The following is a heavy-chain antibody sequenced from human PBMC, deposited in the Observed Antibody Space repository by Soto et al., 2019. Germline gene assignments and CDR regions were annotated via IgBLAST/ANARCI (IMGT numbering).Heavy chain of an antibody. J-gene: IGHJ4*02. Sequence: PGGSLRLSCAASGFTFSSYAMSWVRQAPGKGLEWVSATSGSGGSTYYPDSVKGRFTISRDNSKNTLYLQVNTLRAEDTAVYYCFFWSSSGLPGHLYYCGRGSLVTVSS. CDR3: FFWSSSGLPGHLYY. CDR2: TSGSGGST. V-gene: IGHV3-23*01. CDR1: GFTFSSYA. D-gene: IGHD3-3*01.